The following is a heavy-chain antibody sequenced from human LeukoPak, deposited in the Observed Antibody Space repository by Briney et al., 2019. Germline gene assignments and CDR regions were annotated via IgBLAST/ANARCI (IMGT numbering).Heavy chain of an antibody. D-gene: IGHD6-13*01. CDR3: AKVDSSSWGILDY. V-gene: IGHV3-23*01. CDR1: GFTFSSYA. CDR2: ISGSGGST. J-gene: IGHJ4*02. Sequence: PGGSLRLSCAASGFTFSSYAMSWVRQAPGKGLEWVSAISGSGGSTYYADSVKGRITISRDNSKNTMYLQMNSLRPEDTAIYYCAKVDSSSWGILDYWGQGTLVTVSS.